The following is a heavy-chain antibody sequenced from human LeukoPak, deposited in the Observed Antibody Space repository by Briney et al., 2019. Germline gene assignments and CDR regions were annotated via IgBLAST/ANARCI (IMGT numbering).Heavy chain of an antibody. Sequence: SETPSLTCTVSGGSISSSSYYWGWIRQPPGKGLEWIGSIYYSGSTYYNPSLKSRVTISVDTSKNQFSLKLSSVTAADTAVYYCAREDSYDLGIIDYWGQGTLVTVSS. CDR2: IYYSGST. V-gene: IGHV4-39*07. J-gene: IGHJ4*02. CDR1: GGSISSSSYY. D-gene: IGHD3-22*01. CDR3: AREDSYDLGIIDY.